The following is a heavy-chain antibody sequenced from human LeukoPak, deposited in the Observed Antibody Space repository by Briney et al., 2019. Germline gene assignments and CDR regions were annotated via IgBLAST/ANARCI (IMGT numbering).Heavy chain of an antibody. Sequence: SVKVSCKASGGTFSSYAISWVRQAPGQGLEWMGRIIPILGIANCAQKFQGRVTITADKSTSTAYMELSSLRSEDTAVYYCARGIVGATSGYFDYWGQGTLVTVSS. CDR1: GGTFSSYA. D-gene: IGHD1-26*01. V-gene: IGHV1-69*04. CDR2: IIPILGIA. J-gene: IGHJ4*02. CDR3: ARGIVGATSGYFDY.